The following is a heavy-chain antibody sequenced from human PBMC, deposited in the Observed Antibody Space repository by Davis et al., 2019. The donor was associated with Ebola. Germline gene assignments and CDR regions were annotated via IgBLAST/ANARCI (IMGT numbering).Heavy chain of an antibody. D-gene: IGHD6-19*01. CDR2: ITSSGGST. J-gene: IGHJ6*04. V-gene: IGHV3-23*01. Sequence: GGSLRLSCAASGFTFSSYAMTWARQAPGKGLEWVSAITSSGGSTYYADSVKGRFTISRDNSKNTLYLQMNSLRVEDTAVYYCAKGGSGWPSDYSYGMGVWGKGTTVTVSS. CDR1: GFTFSSYA. CDR3: AKGGSGWPSDYSYGMGV.